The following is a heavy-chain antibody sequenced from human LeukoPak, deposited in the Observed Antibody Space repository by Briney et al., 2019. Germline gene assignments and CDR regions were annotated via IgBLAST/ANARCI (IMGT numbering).Heavy chain of an antibody. Sequence: PGGSLRLSCAASGFTFSSYAMHWVRQAPGKGLEWVAVISSDGSNKYYADSMKGRFTISRDNSKNTLYLQMNSLRAEDTAVYYCAKDGGGFGELLTGYWGQGTLVTVSS. CDR3: AKDGGGFGELLTGY. CDR1: GFTFSSYA. V-gene: IGHV3-30*04. J-gene: IGHJ4*02. CDR2: ISSDGSNK. D-gene: IGHD3-10*01.